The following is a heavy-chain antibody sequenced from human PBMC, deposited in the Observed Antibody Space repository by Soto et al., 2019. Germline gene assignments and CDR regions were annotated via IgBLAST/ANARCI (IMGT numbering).Heavy chain of an antibody. CDR3: SKYSGIYDVYQVMEV. Sequence: EVQLLESGGGLVQPGGSLRLSCAASGFTFSSYAMSWVRQAPGKGLEWVSANIGSGGNTYHADSVKVRFTISRDNSENTPYLQMNSLSAEDTAVDYCSKYSGIYDVYQVMEVWGQGTTVIVSS. D-gene: IGHD1-26*01. J-gene: IGHJ6*02. CDR1: GFTFSSYA. V-gene: IGHV3-23*01. CDR2: NIGSGGNT.